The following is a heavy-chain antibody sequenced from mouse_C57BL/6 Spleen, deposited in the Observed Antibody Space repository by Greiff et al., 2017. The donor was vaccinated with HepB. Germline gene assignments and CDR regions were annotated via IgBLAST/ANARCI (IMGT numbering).Heavy chain of an antibody. CDR2: IRNKANGYTT. Sequence: EVQLVESGGGLVQPGGSLSLSCAASGFTFTDYYMSWVRQPPGKALEWLGFIRNKANGYTTEYSAAVKGRLTISRDNSHSILYLQMNALRAEDSATYYCARGTWFAYWGQGTLVTVSA. J-gene: IGHJ3*01. CDR3: ARGTWFAY. V-gene: IGHV7-3*01. CDR1: GFTFTDYY.